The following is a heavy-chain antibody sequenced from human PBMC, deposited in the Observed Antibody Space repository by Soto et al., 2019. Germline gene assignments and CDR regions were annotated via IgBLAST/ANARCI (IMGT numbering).Heavy chain of an antibody. CDR1: GGIFRNYA. D-gene: IGHD2-15*01. V-gene: IGHV1-69*13. CDR2: IIPVFATA. J-gene: IGHJ4*02. CDR3: GRARLDGSCSGDSCYRPAY. Sequence: SVKVSCKASGGIFRNYAISWVRQAPGQGLEWMGGIIPVFATAKYAQTLQGRVTLTADESTSAAYMELSSLRSEDTAVYYCGRARLDGSCSGDSCYRPAYWGQGTLVTVSS.